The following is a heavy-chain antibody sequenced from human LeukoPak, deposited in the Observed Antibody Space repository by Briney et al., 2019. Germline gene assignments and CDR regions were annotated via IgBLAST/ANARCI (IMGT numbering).Heavy chain of an antibody. CDR3: ARVPESGGGV. CDR2: IIPIFGIA. D-gene: IGHD1-26*01. J-gene: IGHJ3*01. Sequence: SVKVSCKASGGTFSSYAISWVRQAPGQGLEWMGRIIPIFGIANYAQKFQGRVTTTADKSTSTAYMELSSLRSEDTAVYYCARVPESGGGVWGQGTMVTVSS. CDR1: GGTFSSYA. V-gene: IGHV1-69*04.